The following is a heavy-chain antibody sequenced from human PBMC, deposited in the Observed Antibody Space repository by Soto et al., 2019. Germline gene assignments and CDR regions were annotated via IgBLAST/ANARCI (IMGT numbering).Heavy chain of an antibody. V-gene: IGHV3-74*01. CDR3: ARGDCVGGTCYSLAGSFYYYMDV. CDR2: INGDGSVS. Sequence: EVQLVESGGGLVQPGGSLRLSCAASGFTFGNYWMYWVRQAPGKGLVWVSRINGDGSVSSYADSVKGRLTISRDNVKNTLYLQMDSLRVEDTAVYYCARGDCVGGTCYSLAGSFYYYMDVWGKGTTVTVFS. J-gene: IGHJ6*03. D-gene: IGHD2-15*01. CDR1: GFTFGNYW.